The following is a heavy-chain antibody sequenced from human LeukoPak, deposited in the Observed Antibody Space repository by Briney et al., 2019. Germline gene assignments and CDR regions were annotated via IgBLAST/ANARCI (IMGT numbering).Heavy chain of an antibody. CDR1: GASIRSGDYY. J-gene: IGHJ3*02. CDR2: IYDSGST. CDR3: ARDCSGGSCYGAFDI. Sequence: SETLSLTCTVSGASIRSGDYYWSWIRQPPGEGLEWIGYIYDSGSTYYNPSLKSRITISVDTSENRFSLKLSSVTATDTAVYYCARDCSGGSCYGAFDIWGQGTMVTVSS. D-gene: IGHD2-15*01. V-gene: IGHV4-30-4*01.